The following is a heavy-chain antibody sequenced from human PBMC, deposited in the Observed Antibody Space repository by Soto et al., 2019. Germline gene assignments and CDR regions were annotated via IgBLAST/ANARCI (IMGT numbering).Heavy chain of an antibody. Sequence: QVQLQQWGAGLLKPSETLSLTCAVYGGSFSYYYWTWLRQTPGKGLEWIGEISHSGSTNYKPSLKLRVIISADPSKQQFSLNLTSVTAADSGVYYCARGECSSNYCFTRWALDIWGQGTVVTVSS. J-gene: IGHJ3*02. CDR1: GGSFSYYY. D-gene: IGHD2-2*01. CDR3: ARGECSSNYCFTRWALDI. CDR2: ISHSGST. V-gene: IGHV4-34*01.